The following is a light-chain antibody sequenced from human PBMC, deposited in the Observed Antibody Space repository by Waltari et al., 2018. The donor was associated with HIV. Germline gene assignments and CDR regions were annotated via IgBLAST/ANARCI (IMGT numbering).Light chain of an antibody. J-gene: IGLJ2*01. V-gene: IGLV2-23*01. Sequence: QSALTQPTSVSGSPGQSITIPCTGIRSDVGSYNLVSWYQEHPGKAPKLMIHEGGKRPAGVSTRFAVSKPASTASLTISGLQAEDEADYYCCSYAGSSVLFGGGTKLTVV. CDR2: EGG. CDR3: CSYAGSSVL. CDR1: RSDVGSYNL.